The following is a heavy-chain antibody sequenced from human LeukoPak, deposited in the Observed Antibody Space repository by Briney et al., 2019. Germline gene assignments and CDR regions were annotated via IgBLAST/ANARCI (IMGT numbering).Heavy chain of an antibody. J-gene: IGHJ4*02. CDR2: IKQDGSEK. CDR1: GFTFSSYW. CDR3: ARDVVKSDATGYSDY. D-gene: IGHD5-18*01. V-gene: IGHV3-7*01. Sequence: PGGSLRLSCAASGFTFSSYWMSWVRQAPGKGLEWVANIKQDGSEKYYVDSVKGRFTISRDNAKNSLYLQMNSLRAEDTAVYYCARDVVKSDATGYSDYWGQGTLVTVSS.